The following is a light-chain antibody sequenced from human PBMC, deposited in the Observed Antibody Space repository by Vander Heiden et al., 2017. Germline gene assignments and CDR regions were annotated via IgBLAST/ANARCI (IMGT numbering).Light chain of an antibody. CDR1: QNVLYNSNNKNY. CDR2: WAS. V-gene: IGKV4-1*01. J-gene: IGKJ1*01. CDR3: QQFYSLPWT. Sequence: IVMTQSPDSLAVSLGERATINCKSSQNVLYNSNNKNYLAWYQQKPGQPPKLLIYWASTREAGVPDRFSGSGSGTDFTLTISSLQAEDVAVYYCQQFYSLPWTFGQGTKVEI.